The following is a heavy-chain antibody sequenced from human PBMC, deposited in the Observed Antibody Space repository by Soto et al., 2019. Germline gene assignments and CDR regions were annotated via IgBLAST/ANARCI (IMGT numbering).Heavy chain of an antibody. Sequence: ASVKVSCKASGYTFTGYYMHWVRQAPGQGLEWMGWINPNSGGTNYAQKFQGWVTMTRDTSISTAYMELSRLRSDDTAVYYCATSTWDIVVVPAAKEAYYYYGMDVWGQGTTVTVSS. J-gene: IGHJ6*02. D-gene: IGHD2-2*01. V-gene: IGHV1-2*04. CDR1: GYTFTGYY. CDR3: ATSTWDIVVVPAAKEAYYYYGMDV. CDR2: INPNSGGT.